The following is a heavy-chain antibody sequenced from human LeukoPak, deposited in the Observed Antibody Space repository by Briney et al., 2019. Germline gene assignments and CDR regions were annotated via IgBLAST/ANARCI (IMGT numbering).Heavy chain of an antibody. V-gene: IGHV3-21*01. CDR2: ISSSSSSYI. CDR3: ARRDTAVATIDY. CDR1: GFTFSSYS. Sequence: PGGSLRLSCAASGFTFSSYSMNWVRQAPGKGLEWVSSISSSSSSYIYYADSVKGRFTISRDNAKNSLYLQMNSLRAEDTAVYYCARRDTAVATIDYWGQGTLVTVSS. J-gene: IGHJ4*02. D-gene: IGHD5-18*01.